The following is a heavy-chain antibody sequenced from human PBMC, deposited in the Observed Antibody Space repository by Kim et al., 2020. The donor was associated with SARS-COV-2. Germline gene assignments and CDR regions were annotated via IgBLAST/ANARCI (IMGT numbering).Heavy chain of an antibody. CDR1: GFTFSRYV. D-gene: IGHD3-22*01. V-gene: IGHV3-21*01. Sequence: GGSLRLSCAASGFTFSRYVMNWVRQAPGKGLEWVSFISTSSTYIYYADSVKGRFTISRDNAKNSLYLQMNSLRAEDTAVYYCARDLYYYDTSGYPFNDYWGQGTLVTVSS. J-gene: IGHJ4*02. CDR2: ISTSSTYI. CDR3: ARDLYYYDTSGYPFNDY.